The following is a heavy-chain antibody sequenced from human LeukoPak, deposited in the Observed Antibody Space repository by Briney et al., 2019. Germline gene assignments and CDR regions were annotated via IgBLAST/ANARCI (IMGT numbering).Heavy chain of an antibody. Sequence: PSETLSLTCTVSGGSISSYYWSWIRQPPGKGLEWIGYIYYSGSTNYNPSLKSRVTISVDTSKNQFSLKLSSVTAADTAVYYCARQDGGSWYSSHRADAFDIWGQGTMVTVSS. CDR1: GGSISSYY. CDR2: IYYSGST. J-gene: IGHJ3*02. V-gene: IGHV4-59*01. CDR3: ARQDGGSWYSSHRADAFDI. D-gene: IGHD6-13*01.